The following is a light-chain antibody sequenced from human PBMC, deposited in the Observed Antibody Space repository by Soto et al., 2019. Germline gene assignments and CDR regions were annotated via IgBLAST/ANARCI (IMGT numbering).Light chain of an antibody. CDR1: SSDAGAYNY. V-gene: IGLV2-8*01. CDR2: EVS. J-gene: IGLJ3*02. Sequence: QSALTQPPSASGSPGQSVTISCTGTSSDAGAYNYVSWYQQYPGKAPKLMIYEVSKRPSGVPDRFSGSKSGKTASLTVSGLQPEDEADYYCTSYAGSNIWVFGGGTKLTVL. CDR3: TSYAGSNIWV.